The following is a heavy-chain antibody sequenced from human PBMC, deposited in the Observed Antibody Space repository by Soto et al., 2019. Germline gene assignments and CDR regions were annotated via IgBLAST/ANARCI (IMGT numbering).Heavy chain of an antibody. D-gene: IGHD2-15*01. J-gene: IGHJ4*02. Sequence: WGSMRVSCAASGVSMSGYTMNWVRQAQGKGLEWISGINGGGGTTYYADSVKGRFTISRDDSKNIRYLQMNSPRAEDTALYYCARDRQPDGIWTFDYWGRGVLVTFSS. CDR3: ARDRQPDGIWTFDY. CDR1: GVSMSGYT. CDR2: INGGGGTT. V-gene: IGHV3-23*01.